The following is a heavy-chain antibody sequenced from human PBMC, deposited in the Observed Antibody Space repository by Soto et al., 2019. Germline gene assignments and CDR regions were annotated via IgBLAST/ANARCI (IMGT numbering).Heavy chain of an antibody. V-gene: IGHV2-5*02. CDR2: IYWDDDM. Sequence: QITLNESGPTQVKPRQTLTLTCTLSGFSLTTRGVGVVWIRQSPGKSPEWLALIYWDDDMLYSPSLQRRCTITKEIAKNQVVLTMADLDPADTSTYYCAHRVLRTVFCFVTTTAIYFDFWGQGTPVAVSS. J-gene: IGHJ4*02. D-gene: IGHD4-17*01. CDR1: GFSLTTRGVG. CDR3: AHRVLRTVFCFVTTTAIYFDF.